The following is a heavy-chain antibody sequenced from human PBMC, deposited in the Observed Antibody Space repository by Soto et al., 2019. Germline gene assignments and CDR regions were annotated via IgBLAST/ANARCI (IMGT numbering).Heavy chain of an antibody. CDR1: GYTFTSYA. Sequence: ASVKVSCKASGYTFTSYAMHWVRQAPGQRLEWMGWINADIGYAQKFQGRVTMTKDTSTSTAFMELRSLRSDDTAIYYCARDLAYIRQYWGQGTQDTVSS. CDR3: ARDLAYIRQY. D-gene: IGHD4-4*01. J-gene: IGHJ4*02. V-gene: IGHV1-3*01. CDR2: INADI.